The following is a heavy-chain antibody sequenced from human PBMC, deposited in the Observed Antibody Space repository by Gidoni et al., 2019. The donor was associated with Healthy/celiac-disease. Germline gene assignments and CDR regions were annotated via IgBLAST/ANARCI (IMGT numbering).Heavy chain of an antibody. Sequence: EVQLVESGGGLVQPGGSLRLSCAASGFPFSSYAMSWVRQAPGKGREWVSAISGSGGSTYYADSVKGRFTISRDNSKNTLYLQMNSLRAEDTAVYYCAKDPDSGYDLYYFDYWGQGTLVTVSS. CDR2: ISGSGGST. CDR1: GFPFSSYA. V-gene: IGHV3-23*04. D-gene: IGHD5-12*01. CDR3: AKDPDSGYDLYYFDY. J-gene: IGHJ4*02.